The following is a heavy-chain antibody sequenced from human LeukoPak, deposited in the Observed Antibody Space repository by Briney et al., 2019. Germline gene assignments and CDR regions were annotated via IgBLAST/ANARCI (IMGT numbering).Heavy chain of an antibody. CDR1: GGSISSSSYY. Sequence: SETLSLTCTVSGGSISSSSYYWGWSRQPPGKGLEWIGSIYYSGSTYYNPSLKSRVTISVDTSKNRFSLKLSSVTAADTAVYYCARGRGCSSTSCYAGPPYYYYYMDVWGKGTTVTVSS. V-gene: IGHV4-39*07. CDR3: ARGRGCSSTSCYAGPPYYYYYMDV. D-gene: IGHD2-2*01. J-gene: IGHJ6*03. CDR2: IYYSGST.